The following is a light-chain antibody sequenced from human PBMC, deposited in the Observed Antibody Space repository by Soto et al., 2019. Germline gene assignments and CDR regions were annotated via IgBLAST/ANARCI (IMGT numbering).Light chain of an antibody. CDR2: EVS. CDR1: SSDVGGYNH. V-gene: IGLV2-14*01. CDR3: KSYTDADTFWV. Sequence: QAVLAQPASVSGSPGQSITISCTGTSSDVGGYNHVSWYQQHPGKAPKLMIYEVSNRPSGVSNRFSGSKSGNTASLTISGLHTEYEADYYCKSYTDADTFWVFGGGTKLTVL. J-gene: IGLJ3*02.